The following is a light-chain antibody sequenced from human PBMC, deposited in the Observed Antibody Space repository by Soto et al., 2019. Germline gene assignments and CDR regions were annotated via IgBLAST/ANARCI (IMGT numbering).Light chain of an antibody. V-gene: IGLV1-40*01. J-gene: IGLJ1*01. CDR2: GST. Sequence: QSARTEPPSLSGAPGQRVTISCTGSSSDIGAGSEVHWYQQLPGTAPKLLIFGSTNRPSGVPDRFSGSKSATSASLAITGLQAEDEADYYCQSYDNSLSAYVFGTGTKVTVL. CDR1: SSDIGAGSE. CDR3: QSYDNSLSAYV.